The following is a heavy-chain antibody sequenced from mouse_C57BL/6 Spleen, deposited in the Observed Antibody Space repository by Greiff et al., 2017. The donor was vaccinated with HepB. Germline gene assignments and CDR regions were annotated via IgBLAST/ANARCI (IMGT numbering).Heavy chain of an antibody. CDR3: ARYTPDDPYYAMDY. CDR1: GFTFTDYY. Sequence: EVKVEESGGGLVQPGGSLSLSCAASGFTFTDYYMSWVRQPPGKALEWLGFIRNKANGYTTEYSASVKGRFTISRDNYQSILYLQMNALRAEDSATYYCARYTPDDPYYAMDYWGQGTSVTVSS. CDR2: IRNKANGYTT. V-gene: IGHV7-3*01. D-gene: IGHD2-3*01. J-gene: IGHJ4*01.